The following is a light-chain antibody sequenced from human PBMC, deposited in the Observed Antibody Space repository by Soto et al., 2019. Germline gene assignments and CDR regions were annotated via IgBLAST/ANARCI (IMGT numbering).Light chain of an antibody. CDR2: DAS. J-gene: IGKJ1*01. CDR3: QQYNSYS. Sequence: EIVLTQCPASLYLSPGEGASLSCRASQSISGFLAWYQQKPGQAPSLLMYDASYRATGIPARFSGSGSGTDFTLTISSLEPEDFAVYYCQQYNSYSFGQGTKVDSK. V-gene: IGKV3-11*01. CDR1: QSISGF.